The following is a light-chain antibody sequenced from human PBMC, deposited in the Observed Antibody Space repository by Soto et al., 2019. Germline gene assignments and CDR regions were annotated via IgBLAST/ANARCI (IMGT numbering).Light chain of an antibody. CDR3: ETWDINTHVV. J-gene: IGLJ2*01. CDR1: SGHTTYI. CDR2: LETSGSY. V-gene: IGLV4-60*02. Sequence: QSVLTQSSSASASLGSSVKLTCTLSSGHTTYIIAWHQQQPWKAPRYLMKLETSGSYNKGSGVPDRFSGSSSGADRYLTISNLQFEDEADYYCETWDINTHVVFGGGTKLTVL.